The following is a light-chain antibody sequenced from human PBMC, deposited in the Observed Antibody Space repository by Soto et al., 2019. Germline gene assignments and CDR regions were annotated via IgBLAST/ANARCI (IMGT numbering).Light chain of an antibody. V-gene: IGKV3-11*01. Sequence: DIVLTQSPATLSLSPGERATLSCRASQSVYTYLAWYQQRPGQAPRLLIYDTSERATGIPARFSGSGSGTEFTLTISSLQPEDFATYYCLQHRHYPLTFGGGTKVDIK. J-gene: IGKJ4*01. CDR3: LQHRHYPLT. CDR2: DTS. CDR1: QSVYTY.